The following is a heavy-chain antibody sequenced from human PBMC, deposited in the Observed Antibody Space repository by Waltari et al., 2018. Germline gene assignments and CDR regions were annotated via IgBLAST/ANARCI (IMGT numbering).Heavy chain of an antibody. CDR3: ARPRVVVVVAATLDY. Sequence: QVQLVESGGGVVQPGRSLRLSCAASGFTFSSYAMHWVRQAPGKGLEWVAVISYDGSNKYDADSVKGRFTISRDKSKNTLYLQMNSLRAEDTAVYYCARPRVVVVVAATLDYWGQGTLVTVSS. J-gene: IGHJ4*02. CDR1: GFTFSSYA. CDR2: ISYDGSNK. D-gene: IGHD2-15*01. V-gene: IGHV3-30-3*01.